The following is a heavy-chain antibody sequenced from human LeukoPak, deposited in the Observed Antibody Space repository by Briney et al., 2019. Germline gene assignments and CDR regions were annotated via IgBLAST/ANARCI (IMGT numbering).Heavy chain of an antibody. CDR3: ARRVYGYWEDY. CDR1: GYSISSGYY. J-gene: IGHJ4*02. CDR2: IYHSGST. D-gene: IGHD5-18*01. V-gene: IGHV4-38-2*01. Sequence: SETLSLTCAVSGYSISSGYYWGWIRQPPGKGLEWIGSIYHSGSTYYNPSLKSRVTISVDTSKNQFSLKLSSVTAAETAVYYCARRVYGYWEDYWGQGTLVTVSS.